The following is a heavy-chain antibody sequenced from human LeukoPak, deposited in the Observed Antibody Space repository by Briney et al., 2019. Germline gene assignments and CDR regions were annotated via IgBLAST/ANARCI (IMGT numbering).Heavy chain of an antibody. CDR3: ARGYSLGGSGSYYNLPRY. CDR1: GGSISSYY. CDR2: IYYSGST. Sequence: SETLSLTCTVSGGSISSYYWSWIRQPPGKGLEWIGYIYYSGSTNYNPSPKSRVTISVDTSKNQFSLQLNSVTPEDTAVYYCARGYSLGGSGSYYNLPRYWGQGTLVTVSS. J-gene: IGHJ4*02. D-gene: IGHD3-10*01. V-gene: IGHV4-59*12.